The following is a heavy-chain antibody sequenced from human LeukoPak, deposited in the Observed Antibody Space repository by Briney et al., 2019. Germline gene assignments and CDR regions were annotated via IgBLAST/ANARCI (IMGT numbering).Heavy chain of an antibody. CDR1: GYTFTGYY. CDR3: ARGPTTYGRPHYFDY. D-gene: IGHD1-1*01. Sequence: ASVKVSCKASGYTFTGYYMHWVRQAPGQGLEWMGWINPNSGGTNYAQEFQGRVTMTRDTSISTAYMELSRLRSDDTAVYYCARGPTTYGRPHYFDYWGQGTLVTVSS. CDR2: INPNSGGT. V-gene: IGHV1-2*02. J-gene: IGHJ4*02.